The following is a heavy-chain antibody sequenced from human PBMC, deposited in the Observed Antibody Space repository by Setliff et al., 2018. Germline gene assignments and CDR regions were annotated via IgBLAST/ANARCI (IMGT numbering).Heavy chain of an antibody. Sequence: KPSETLSLTCTVYGGSFSDYYWGWIRQSPGKRPEWIAEINQSGNTNYNPSLNSRVSVSVDTPTNQFSLKVFSVTAADTAVYYCRLWSGYYKNDYWGQGTLVTVSS. CDR1: GGSFSDYY. CDR2: INQSGNT. D-gene: IGHD3-3*01. J-gene: IGHJ4*02. CDR3: RLWSGYYKNDY. V-gene: IGHV4-34*01.